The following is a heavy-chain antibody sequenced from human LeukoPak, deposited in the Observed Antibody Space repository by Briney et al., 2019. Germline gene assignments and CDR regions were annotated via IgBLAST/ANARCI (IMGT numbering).Heavy chain of an antibody. V-gene: IGHV1-2*02. CDR1: GYTFTGYY. CDR3: ARYPGYYYDSSGYSGPPDY. Sequence: ASVKVSCKASGYTFTGYYMHWVRQAPGQGLEWMGWINPNSGGTNYAQKVQGRVTMTRDTSISTAYMELSRLRSDDTAVYYCARYPGYYYDSSGYSGPPDYWGQGTLVTVSS. CDR2: INPNSGGT. J-gene: IGHJ4*02. D-gene: IGHD3-22*01.